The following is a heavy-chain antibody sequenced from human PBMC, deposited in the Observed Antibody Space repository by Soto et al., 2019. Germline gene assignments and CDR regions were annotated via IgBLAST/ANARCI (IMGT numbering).Heavy chain of an antibody. V-gene: IGHV1-69*01. CDR1: GGTFSSYA. J-gene: IGHJ5*02. D-gene: IGHD6-13*01. CDR3: ARSLIAAVVNWFDP. Sequence: QVQLVQSGAEVKKPGSSVKVSCKASGGTFSSYAISWVRHAPGQGLEWMGGIIPIFGTANYAQKFQGRVTITADESTSTAYMELSSLRSEDTAVYYYARSLIAAVVNWFDPWGQGTLVTVSS. CDR2: IIPIFGTA.